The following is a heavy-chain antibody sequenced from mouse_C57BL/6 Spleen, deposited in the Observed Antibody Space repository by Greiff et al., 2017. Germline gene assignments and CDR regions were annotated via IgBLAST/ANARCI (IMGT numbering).Heavy chain of an antibody. J-gene: IGHJ4*01. Sequence: EVQLVESGGGLVKPGGSLKISCAASGFTFSSSTMSWVRQTPEKRLAWVATISGGGGNTYYPDSVKGRVTISRDNAKNTLYRQMSSLRSEDTALYYCARHNFEDAMDYWGQGTSVTVSS. CDR1: GFTFSSST. D-gene: IGHD1-3*01. V-gene: IGHV5-9*01. CDR2: ISGGGGNT. CDR3: ARHNFEDAMDY.